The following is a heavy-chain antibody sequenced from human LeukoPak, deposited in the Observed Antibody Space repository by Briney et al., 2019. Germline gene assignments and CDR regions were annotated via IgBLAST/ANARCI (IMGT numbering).Heavy chain of an antibody. D-gene: IGHD3-22*01. V-gene: IGHV4-4*07. CDR2: IYTSGST. J-gene: IGHJ4*02. CDR3: ARVVYYDSSGYSDY. Sequence: SETLSLTCTVSGGSISSYYWSWIRQPAGQGLEWIGRIYTSGSTNYNPSLKSRVTMSVDTSKNQFSLKLSSVTAADTAVYYCARVVYYDSSGYSDYWGQGTLVTVSS. CDR1: GGSISSYY.